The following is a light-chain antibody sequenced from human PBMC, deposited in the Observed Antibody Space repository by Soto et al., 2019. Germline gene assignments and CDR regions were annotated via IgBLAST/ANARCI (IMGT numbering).Light chain of an antibody. CDR2: EVT. Sequence: QSALTQPASVSGSPGQSIAISCTGISSDVGSYDLVSWYQQHPGKAPKLMIYEVTKRPSGVSSRFSGSKSGNTASLTISGLQAEDDADYYCCSSAGGGTYVFGTGTKLTVL. CDR3: CSSAGGGTYV. V-gene: IGLV2-23*02. J-gene: IGLJ1*01. CDR1: SSDVGSYDL.